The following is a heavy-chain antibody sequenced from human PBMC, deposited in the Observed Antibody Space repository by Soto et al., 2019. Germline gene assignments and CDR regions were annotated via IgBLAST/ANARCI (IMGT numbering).Heavy chain of an antibody. CDR3: ARGAYYDVTGYYYRPFDF. Sequence: LSLTCAVSGGSINSYFWSWIRQPPGKGLEWIGYIYYSGSTHYSPSLKSRVTMSVDTSENQVSLKLSSVTAADTAVYYCARGAYYDVTGYYYRPFDFWGQGTLVTVSS. V-gene: IGHV4-59*01. CDR2: IYYSGST. CDR1: GGSINSYF. J-gene: IGHJ4*02. D-gene: IGHD3-22*01.